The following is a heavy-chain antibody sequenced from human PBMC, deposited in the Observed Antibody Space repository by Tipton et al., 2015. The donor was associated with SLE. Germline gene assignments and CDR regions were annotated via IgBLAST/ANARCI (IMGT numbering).Heavy chain of an antibody. Sequence: TLSLTCTVSGGSISNYYWSWIRQPPGKGLEWIGYIYYSGSTNYNPSLKSRVTISVDTSKNQFSLKLSSVTAADTAVYYCARGRPPYYYGMDVWGQGTTVTVSS. V-gene: IGHV4-59*12. J-gene: IGHJ6*02. CDR1: GGSISNYY. CDR3: ARGRPPYYYGMDV. CDR2: IYYSGST.